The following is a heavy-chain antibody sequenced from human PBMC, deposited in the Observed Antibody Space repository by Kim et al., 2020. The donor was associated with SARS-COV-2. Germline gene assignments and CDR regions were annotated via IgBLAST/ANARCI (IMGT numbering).Heavy chain of an antibody. Sequence: GGSLRLSCAASGFSFSEWWMDWVRQALGKGPEWVARIDNDGTTTLYADSVKGRFTISRDNSKNTLYLQMTGLRADDTGVYYCTRGPFWGQGTLVTVSS. J-gene: IGHJ4*02. V-gene: IGHV3-74*01. CDR1: GFSFSEWW. CDR2: IDNDGTTT. CDR3: TRGPF.